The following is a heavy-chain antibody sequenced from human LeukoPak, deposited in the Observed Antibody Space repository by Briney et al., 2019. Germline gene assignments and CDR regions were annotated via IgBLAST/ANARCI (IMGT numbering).Heavy chain of an antibody. CDR1: GGSISSYY. Sequence: SETLSLTCTVSGGSISSYYWSWIRRPPGKGLEWIGYIYYSGSTNYNPSLKSRVTISVDTSKNQFPLKLSSVTAADTAVYYCARVAPGWYFDLWGRGTLVTVSS. CDR3: ARVAPGWYFDL. CDR2: IYYSGST. D-gene: IGHD2-2*01. J-gene: IGHJ2*01. V-gene: IGHV4-59*01.